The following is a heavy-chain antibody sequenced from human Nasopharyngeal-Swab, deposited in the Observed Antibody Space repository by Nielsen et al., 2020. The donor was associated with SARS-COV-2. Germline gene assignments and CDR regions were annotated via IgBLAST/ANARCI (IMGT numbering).Heavy chain of an antibody. CDR1: GGSFSGYY. CDR3: ARGSIAVAGTTSYYYYGMDV. CDR2: INHSGST. D-gene: IGHD6-19*01. J-gene: IGHJ6*02. Sequence: LRLSCAVYGGSFSGYYWSWIRQPPGKGLEWIGEINHSGSTNYNPSLKSRVTISVDTSKNQFSLKLSSVTAADTAVYYCARGSIAVAGTTSYYYYGMDVWGQGTTVTVSS. V-gene: IGHV4-34*01.